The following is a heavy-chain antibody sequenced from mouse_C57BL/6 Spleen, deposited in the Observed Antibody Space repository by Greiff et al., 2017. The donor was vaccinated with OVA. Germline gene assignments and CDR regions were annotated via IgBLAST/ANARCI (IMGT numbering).Heavy chain of an antibody. CDR1: GFTFSDYG. V-gene: IGHV5-17*01. CDR2: ISRGSSTI. Sequence: EVHLVESGGGLVKPGGSLKLSCAASGFTFSDYGMHWVRQAPEKGLEWVAYISRGSSTIYYADTVKGRFTISRDNATNTLFLQMTRLRSEDTAMYYCARGHFDYWGKGTTLTVSS. J-gene: IGHJ2*01. CDR3: ARGHFDY.